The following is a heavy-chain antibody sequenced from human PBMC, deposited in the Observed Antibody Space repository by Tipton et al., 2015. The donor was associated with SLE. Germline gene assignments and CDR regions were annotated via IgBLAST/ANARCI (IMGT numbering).Heavy chain of an antibody. Sequence: GLVKPSETLSLTCAVYGGSFSGHYWSWIRQPPGKGLEWIGEINQSGSTNYNPSLKSRLIMSVDASKNQFSLKLSSVTAADAAVYYCAGAVGTAADLRDYWGQGTRVTVSS. J-gene: IGHJ4*02. CDR2: INQSGST. CDR3: AGAVGTAADLRDY. CDR1: GGSFSGHY. V-gene: IGHV4-34*01. D-gene: IGHD6-13*01.